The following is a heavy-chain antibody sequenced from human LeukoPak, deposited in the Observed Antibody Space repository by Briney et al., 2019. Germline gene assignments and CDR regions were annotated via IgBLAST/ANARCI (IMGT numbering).Heavy chain of an antibody. CDR1: GFTFSGYW. CDR3: AREYSTSWALTY. V-gene: IGHV3-74*01. J-gene: IGHJ4*02. Sequence: GGSLRLSCAASGFTFSGYWVHWVRQAPGKGLVWVSRITSDGSSTRYADSVKGRFTISRDNAKNTLYLQMNSLRAEDTAVYYCAREYSTSWALTYWGQGTLVTVSS. D-gene: IGHD2-2*01. CDR2: ITSDGSST.